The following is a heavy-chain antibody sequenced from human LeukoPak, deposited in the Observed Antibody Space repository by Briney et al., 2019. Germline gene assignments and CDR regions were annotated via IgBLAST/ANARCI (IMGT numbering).Heavy chain of an antibody. J-gene: IGHJ6*02. CDR2: IKQDGSEK. V-gene: IGHV3-7*03. D-gene: IGHD3-3*01. Sequence: GGSLRLSCAASGFTFSSYWMSRVRQAPGKGLEWVANIKQDGSEKYYVDSVKGRFTISRDNAKNSLYLQMNSLRAEDTAVYYCARDEYYDFWSGYFNYYGMDVWGQGTTVTVSS. CDR3: ARDEYYDFWSGYFNYYGMDV. CDR1: GFTFSSYW.